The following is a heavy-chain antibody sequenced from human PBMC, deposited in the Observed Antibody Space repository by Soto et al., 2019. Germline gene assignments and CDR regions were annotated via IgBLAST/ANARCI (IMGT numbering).Heavy chain of an antibody. Sequence: EVQLVESGGGLVQPGGSLRLSCAASGFTFNSYSMNWVRQAPGKGLAWVSYISSSSTTKYYTDSVKGRFTISRDNAKNSLYLQINSLRDDDTAVYYCARPSSGGENWFDPWGQGTLVTVSS. CDR2: ISSSSTTK. J-gene: IGHJ5*02. V-gene: IGHV3-48*02. D-gene: IGHD6-19*01. CDR3: ARPSSGGENWFDP. CDR1: GFTFNSYS.